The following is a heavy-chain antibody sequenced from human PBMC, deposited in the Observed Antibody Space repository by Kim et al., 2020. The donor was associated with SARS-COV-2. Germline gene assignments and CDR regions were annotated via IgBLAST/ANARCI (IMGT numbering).Heavy chain of an antibody. CDR3: AKDAKAKWYYDILGGY. CDR1: GFTFSSYA. D-gene: IGHD3-9*01. Sequence: GGSLRLSCAASGFTFSSYAMSWVRQAPGKGLEWVSAISGSGGSTYYADSVKGRFTISRDNSKNTLYLQMNSLRAEDTAVYYCAKDAKAKWYYDILGGYWGQGTLVTVSS. V-gene: IGHV3-23*01. J-gene: IGHJ4*02. CDR2: ISGSGGST.